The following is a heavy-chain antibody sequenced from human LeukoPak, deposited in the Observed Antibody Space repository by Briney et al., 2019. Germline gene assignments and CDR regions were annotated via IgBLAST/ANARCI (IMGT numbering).Heavy chain of an antibody. V-gene: IGHV1-2*02. CDR3: AIPQRIAISGTSLDI. CDR1: GYGFTGYY. D-gene: IGHD3-16*02. CDR2: IDPNSGDA. J-gene: IGHJ4*02. Sequence: ASVTVSCEASGYGFTGYYIHWVRQAPGQGLEWVGWIDPNSGDARYRQSFQDRVTLTRDISIRTAYMELTRLKSDDTATYYCAIPQRIAISGTSLDIWGQGSLVIVSS.